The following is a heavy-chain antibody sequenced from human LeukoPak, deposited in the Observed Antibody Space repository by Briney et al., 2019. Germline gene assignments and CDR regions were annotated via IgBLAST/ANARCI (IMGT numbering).Heavy chain of an antibody. CDR2: VSGSGHNT. CDR3: ARASGGYGGDALDI. CDR1: GFTFSSYA. Sequence: PGGSLRLSCAASGFTFSSYAMSWVRQAPGKGLEWVSAVSGSGHNTYYADSVKGRFTISRDNSKNTLYLQMNSLRVEDTAVYYCARASGGYGGDALDIWGQGTMVTVSS. D-gene: IGHD4-23*01. J-gene: IGHJ3*02. V-gene: IGHV3-23*01.